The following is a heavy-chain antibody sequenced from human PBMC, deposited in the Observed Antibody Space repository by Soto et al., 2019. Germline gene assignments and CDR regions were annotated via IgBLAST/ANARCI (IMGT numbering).Heavy chain of an antibody. CDR1: GDSVSSNSAA. CDR3: ARGGNYDFWSGYVNGFDP. V-gene: IGHV6-1*01. D-gene: IGHD3-3*01. CDR2: TYYRSKWYN. J-gene: IGHJ5*02. Sequence: SQTLSLTCAMSGDSVSSNSAAWNWIRQSPSRGLEWLGRTYYRSKWYNDYAVSVKSRITINPDTSKNQFSLQLNSVTPEDTAVYYCARGGNYDFWSGYVNGFDPWGQGTLVPSPQ.